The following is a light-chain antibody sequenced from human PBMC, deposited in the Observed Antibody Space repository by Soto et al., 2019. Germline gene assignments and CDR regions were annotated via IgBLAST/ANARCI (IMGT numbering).Light chain of an antibody. Sequence: EIVMTQSPVTLSVSPGDRATLSCRASQSVNSNLAWYQQKPGQTPKLLISVASTRATGITARFSGSGSGTEFTLTISSLQSEDFAVYYCQQYNVWPLTFGGGTKVEFK. CDR3: QQYNVWPLT. V-gene: IGKV3-15*01. CDR1: QSVNSN. CDR2: VAS. J-gene: IGKJ4*01.